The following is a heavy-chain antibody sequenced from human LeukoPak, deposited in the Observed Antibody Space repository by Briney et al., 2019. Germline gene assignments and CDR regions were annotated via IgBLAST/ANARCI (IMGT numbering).Heavy chain of an antibody. J-gene: IGHJ4*02. V-gene: IGHV4-34*01. CDR3: ARLRVGATMVDY. CDR2: IYHSGST. CDR1: GGSFSGYY. Sequence: SETLSLTCAVYGGSFSGYYWSWIRQPPGKGLEWIGSIYHSGSTYYNPSLKSRVTISVDTSKNQFSLKLSSVTAADTAVYYCARLRVGATMVDYWGQGTLVTVSS. D-gene: IGHD1-26*01.